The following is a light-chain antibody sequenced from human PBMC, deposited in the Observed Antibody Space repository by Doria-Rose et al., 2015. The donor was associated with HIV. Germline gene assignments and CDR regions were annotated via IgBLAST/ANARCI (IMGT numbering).Light chain of an antibody. CDR2: WAS. CDR1: QSLLYTSKNY. Sequence: ATLNCKSNQSLLYTSKNYLAWYQQKPGQPPKLLIYWASTRQSGVPARFSGSGSGTDFTLTISSLEAEDVAVYYCQQYYGTPSFGPGTTVDIK. CDR3: QQYYGTPS. J-gene: IGKJ3*01. V-gene: IGKV4-1*01.